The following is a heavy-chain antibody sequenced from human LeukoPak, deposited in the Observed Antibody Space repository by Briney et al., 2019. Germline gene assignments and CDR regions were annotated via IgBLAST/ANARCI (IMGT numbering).Heavy chain of an antibody. Sequence: PGESLKISCKGSGYSFTSYWIGWVRQMPGKGVEWMGIIYPGDSDTRYSPSFQGQVTISADKSISTAYLQWSSLKASDTAMYYCARRIAAAGYYFDYWGQGTLVTVSS. CDR1: GYSFTSYW. CDR2: IYPGDSDT. CDR3: ARRIAAAGYYFDY. J-gene: IGHJ4*02. V-gene: IGHV5-51*01. D-gene: IGHD6-13*01.